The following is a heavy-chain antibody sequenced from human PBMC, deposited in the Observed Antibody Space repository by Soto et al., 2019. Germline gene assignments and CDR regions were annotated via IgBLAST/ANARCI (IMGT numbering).Heavy chain of an antibody. Sequence: ASETLSLTCTVSGGSISSGGYYWSWIRQHPGKGLEWIGYIYYSGSTYYNPSLKSRVTISVDTSKNQFSLKLSSVTAADTAVYYCARGAAAARGYFDYWGQGTLVTVSS. CDR3: ARGAAAARGYFDY. V-gene: IGHV4-31*03. CDR2: IYYSGST. CDR1: GGSISSGGYY. D-gene: IGHD6-13*01. J-gene: IGHJ4*02.